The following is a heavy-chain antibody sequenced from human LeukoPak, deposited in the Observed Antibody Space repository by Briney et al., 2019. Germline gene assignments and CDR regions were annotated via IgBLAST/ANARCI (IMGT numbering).Heavy chain of an antibody. J-gene: IGHJ3*02. CDR2: IYYSGST. CDR1: GGSISSGGYY. V-gene: IGHV4-31*03. CDR3: ASTPGRLRLGELSRAFDI. D-gene: IGHD3-16*02. Sequence: SQTLSLTCTVSGGSISSGGYYWSWIRQHPGKGLEWIGYIYYSGSTYYNPSLKSRVTVSVNTSKNQFSLKLSSVTAADTAVYYCASTPGRLRLGELSRAFDIWGQGTMVTVSS.